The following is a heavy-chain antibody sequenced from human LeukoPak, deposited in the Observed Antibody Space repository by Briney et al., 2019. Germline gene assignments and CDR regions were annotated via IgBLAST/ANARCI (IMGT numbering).Heavy chain of an antibody. Sequence: ASVKVSCKASGYIFTSYYMHWVRQAPGQGLEWMGIINPSGGSTSYAQKFQGRVTMTRDTSTSTVYMELSSLRSEDTAVYYCASGIAVAGTLGYWGQGTLVTVSS. V-gene: IGHV1-46*01. J-gene: IGHJ4*02. CDR1: GYIFTSYY. CDR3: ASGIAVAGTLGY. D-gene: IGHD6-19*01. CDR2: INPSGGST.